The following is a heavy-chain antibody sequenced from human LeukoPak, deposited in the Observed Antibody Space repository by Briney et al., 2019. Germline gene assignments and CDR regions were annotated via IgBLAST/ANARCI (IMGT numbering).Heavy chain of an antibody. D-gene: IGHD4-23*01. CDR3: ARGLGTVVTSYFGY. V-gene: IGHV4-30-4*01. CDR1: GGSISSGDYY. CDR2: IYYSGST. Sequence: SETLSLTCTVSGGSISSGDYYWSWIRQPPGKGLEWIGYIYYSGSTYYNPSLKSRVTISVDTSKNQFSLKLSSVTAADTAVYYCARGLGTVVTSYFGYWGQGTLVIVSS. J-gene: IGHJ4*02.